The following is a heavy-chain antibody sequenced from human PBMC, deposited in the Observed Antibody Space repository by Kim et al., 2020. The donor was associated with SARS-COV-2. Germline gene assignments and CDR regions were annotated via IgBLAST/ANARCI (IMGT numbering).Heavy chain of an antibody. J-gene: IGHJ5*02. CDR3: AKDQVPIVVVPAT. D-gene: IGHD2-2*01. Sequence: YADSVKGRLTLSRDNSKNTLYLQLNSLRAEDTAVYYCAKDQVPIVVVPATWGQGTLVTVSS. V-gene: IGHV3-23*01.